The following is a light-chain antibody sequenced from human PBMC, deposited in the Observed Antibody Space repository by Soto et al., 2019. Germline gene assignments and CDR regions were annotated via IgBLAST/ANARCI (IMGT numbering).Light chain of an antibody. Sequence: EIVLTQSPATLSLSPGERATLSCRASQTVNGYLAWYQHKLGQAPRLLIYDTSNRATGVPARFSGSGSGTDFTLTIRSLEPETSAVYYCQQRYGWPSFGQGTKLEIK. CDR3: QQRYGWPS. J-gene: IGKJ2*01. CDR1: QTVNGY. V-gene: IGKV3-11*01. CDR2: DTS.